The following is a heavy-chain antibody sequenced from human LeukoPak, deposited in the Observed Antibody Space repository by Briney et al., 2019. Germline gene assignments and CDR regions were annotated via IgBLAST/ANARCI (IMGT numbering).Heavy chain of an antibody. Sequence: SETLSLTCAVYGGSFSGYYWSWIRQPPGKGLEWIGEINHSGSTNYNPSLKSRVTISVDTSKNQFSLKLSSVTAADTAVYYCARAYYYDSSGYYVPCDYWGQGTLVTVSS. V-gene: IGHV4-34*01. CDR3: ARAYYYDSSGYYVPCDY. CDR1: GGSFSGYY. J-gene: IGHJ4*02. CDR2: INHSGST. D-gene: IGHD3-22*01.